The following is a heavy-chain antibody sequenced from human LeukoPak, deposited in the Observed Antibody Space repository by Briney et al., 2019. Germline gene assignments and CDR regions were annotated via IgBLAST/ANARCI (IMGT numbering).Heavy chain of an antibody. D-gene: IGHD3-3*01. J-gene: IGHJ6*03. CDR3: ARGSPWSYYYMDV. V-gene: IGHV3-13*01. Sequence: GGSLRLSCTASGFDFSNFDFHWVRQLRGKGLEWVSHIDTAGGTYYPGSVRGRFTISRANAKKSLYLQMHNLRVGDTALYFCARGSPWSYYYMDVWGVGTAVSVS. CDR2: IDTAGGT. CDR1: GFDFSNFD.